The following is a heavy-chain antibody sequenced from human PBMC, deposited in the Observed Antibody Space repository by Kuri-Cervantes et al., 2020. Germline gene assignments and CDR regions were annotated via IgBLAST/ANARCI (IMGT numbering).Heavy chain of an antibody. J-gene: IGHJ6*03. V-gene: IGHV1-18*01. D-gene: IGHD3-3*01. CDR3: ARSEWYYNFWSGYWVTHPGYYMDV. CDR2: ISAYNGNT. CDR1: GYTFTSYG. Sequence: ASVNVSCKASGYTFTSYGISWVRQAPGQGLEWMGWISAYNGNTNYAQKFQGRVTITTDESTSTAYMELSSPRSEDTAAYYCARSEWYYNFWSGYWVTHPGYYMDVWGKGTTVTVSS.